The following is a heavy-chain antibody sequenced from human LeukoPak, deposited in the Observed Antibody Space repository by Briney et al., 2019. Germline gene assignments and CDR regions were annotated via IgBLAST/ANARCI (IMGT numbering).Heavy chain of an antibody. V-gene: IGHV3-30*04. D-gene: IGHD1-1*01. CDR2: TSIDETVE. CDR3: AKSQLPHNYYYFAMDV. CDR1: GFTFSSFS. Sequence: PGGSLRLSCSASGFTFSSFSMHWVRQAPGKGLEWVAITSIDETVEHYADSVKGRFTITRDNSRNTLYLQMNRLRLEDTGIYYCAKSQLPHNYYYFAMDVWGPGTTVIVSS. J-gene: IGHJ6*02.